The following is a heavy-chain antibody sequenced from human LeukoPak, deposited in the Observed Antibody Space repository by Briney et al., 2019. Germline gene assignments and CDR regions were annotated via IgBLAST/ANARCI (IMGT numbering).Heavy chain of an antibody. CDR1: GFTFSSYW. CDR2: IKHDGSKK. J-gene: IGHJ5*02. V-gene: IGHV3-7*01. D-gene: IGHD6-13*01. Sequence: PGGSLRLSCAASGFTFSSYWMSWVRQAPGKGLEWVANIKHDGSKKYCVDSVKGRFTISRDNAKNSLFLQMNSLRAEDTAVYYCARDFSIAATVKRVAWGQGTLVTVS. CDR3: ARDFSIAATVKRVA.